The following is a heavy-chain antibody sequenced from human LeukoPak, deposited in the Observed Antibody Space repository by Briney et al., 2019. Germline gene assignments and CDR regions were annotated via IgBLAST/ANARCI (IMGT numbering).Heavy chain of an antibody. CDR2: ICNGGCTR. Sequence: PGGALRLSCAASGFTFSSYEMNWVRQAPGKGLEWVSYICNGGCTRDYADSVKGRFTISRDNAKNSLYLQMNSLRAEDTAVYYCAREASYSGFDYWGQGTLVTAST. J-gene: IGHJ4*02. CDR1: GFTFSSYE. CDR3: AREASYSGFDY. V-gene: IGHV3-48*03. D-gene: IGHD2-21*01.